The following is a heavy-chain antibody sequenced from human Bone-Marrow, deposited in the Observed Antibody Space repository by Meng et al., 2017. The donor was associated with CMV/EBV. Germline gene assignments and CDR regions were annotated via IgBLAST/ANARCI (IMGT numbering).Heavy chain of an antibody. V-gene: IGHV1-46*01. J-gene: IGHJ2*01. CDR1: GYTFTNYK. CDR3: AREAPNWYFDL. D-gene: IGHD2-8*01. CDR2: INPSDGGT. Sequence: SCKASGYTFTNYKIQWVRQAPGQGLEWVGIINPSDGGTSYAQKFQDRVTITRDTSTNTVYMELSSLRSQDTAVFYCAREAPNWYFDLWGRGTLVTVSS.